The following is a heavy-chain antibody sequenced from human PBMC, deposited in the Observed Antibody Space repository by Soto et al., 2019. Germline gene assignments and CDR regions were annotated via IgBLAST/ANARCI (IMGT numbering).Heavy chain of an antibody. V-gene: IGHV1-69*06. CDR1: GGTFSSYA. CDR3: AGEDTAMVTDY. Sequence: SVKVSCKASGGTFSSYAISWVRQAPGQGLEWMGGIIPIFGTANYAQKFQGRVTITADKSTSTAYMELSSLRSEDTAVYYCAGEDTAMVTDYWGQGTLVTVSS. J-gene: IGHJ4*02. D-gene: IGHD5-18*01. CDR2: IIPIFGTA.